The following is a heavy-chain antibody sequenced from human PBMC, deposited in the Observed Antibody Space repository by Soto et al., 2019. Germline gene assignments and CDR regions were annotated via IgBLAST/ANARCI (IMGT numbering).Heavy chain of an antibody. D-gene: IGHD1-1*01. J-gene: IGHJ4*02. CDR3: AGNWNDGDDYFDY. Sequence: ASVKVSCKASGYTFTGYYMHWVRQAPGQGFEWMGWINPNSGGTNYAQKFQGRVTMTRDTSISTVYMELSRLRSDDTAVYYCAGNWNDGDDYFDYWGQGTLVTVSS. V-gene: IGHV1-2*02. CDR1: GYTFTGYY. CDR2: INPNSGGT.